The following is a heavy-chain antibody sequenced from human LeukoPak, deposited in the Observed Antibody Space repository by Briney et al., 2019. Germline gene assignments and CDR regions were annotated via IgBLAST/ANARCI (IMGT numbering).Heavy chain of an antibody. CDR3: AREFEYRTSGAGY. CDR2: MSIISGIK. CDR1: GFTFSRYS. Sequence: GGSLRLSCAASGFTFSRYSMNWVRQAPGKGLEWVSSMSIISGIKYYADSVKGRFTVSRDNGENSLYLQMNSLRVEDTAVYYCAREFEYRTSGAGYWGQGTLVTVSS. D-gene: IGHD6-6*01. J-gene: IGHJ4*02. V-gene: IGHV3-21*01.